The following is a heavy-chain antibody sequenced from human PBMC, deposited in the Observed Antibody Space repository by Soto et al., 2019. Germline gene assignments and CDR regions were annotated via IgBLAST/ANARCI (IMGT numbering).Heavy chain of an antibody. CDR2: VYYTGDT. D-gene: IGHD4-17*01. Sequence: QVHLQQSGPRLVKPSETLSLTCTVSSGPDRSHNWGWIRQPPGRGLEWIGYVYYTGDTAYNPSLRSRVTISADTSTNDISLTLSSVTAADTAVYYCVRQGIDYLHGLVDVWGQGTTVSVSS. CDR3: VRQGIDYLHGLVDV. CDR1: SGPDRSHN. V-gene: IGHV4-59*08. J-gene: IGHJ6*02.